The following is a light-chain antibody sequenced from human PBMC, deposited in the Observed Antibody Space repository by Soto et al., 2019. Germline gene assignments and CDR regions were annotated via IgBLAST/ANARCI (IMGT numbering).Light chain of an antibody. V-gene: IGKV1-39*01. CDR1: QSISGY. Sequence: DIQITQSPSSLSASVGDRVTITCRASQSISGYLSWYEKKPGKAPKLLIYAASSLRSGVPSRFSGSGSGTDFTLTITSLQPEDFASYYCHQSYSTPITFGQGTRLEIK. J-gene: IGKJ5*01. CDR2: AAS. CDR3: HQSYSTPIT.